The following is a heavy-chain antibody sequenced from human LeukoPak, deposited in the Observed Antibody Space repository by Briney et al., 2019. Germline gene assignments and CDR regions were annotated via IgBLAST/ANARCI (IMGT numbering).Heavy chain of an antibody. V-gene: IGHV1-69*04. CDR3: ASGDPDLYYMDV. J-gene: IGHJ6*03. D-gene: IGHD7-27*01. CDR2: IIPILGIA. CDR1: GGTFSSYA. Sequence: SVKVSCKASGGTFSSYAISWVRQAPGQGLEWMGRIIPILGIANYAQKFQGRVTITADKSTSTAYMELSSLRSEDTAVYYCASGDPDLYYMDVWGKGTTVTVSS.